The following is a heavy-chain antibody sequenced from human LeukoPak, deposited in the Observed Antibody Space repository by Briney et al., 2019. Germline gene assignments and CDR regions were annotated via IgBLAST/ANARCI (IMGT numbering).Heavy chain of an antibody. CDR2: INPNSGGT. V-gene: IGHV1-2*02. D-gene: IGHD2-2*01. Sequence: ASVKVSCKASRYTFTGYYMHWVRQAPGQGLEWMGWINPNSGGTNYAQKFQGRVNMTRDTSISTAYMELSRLRSDDTAVYYCARFGVVPVANDAFDIWGQGTMVTVSS. CDR3: ARFGVVPVANDAFDI. CDR1: RYTFTGYY. J-gene: IGHJ3*02.